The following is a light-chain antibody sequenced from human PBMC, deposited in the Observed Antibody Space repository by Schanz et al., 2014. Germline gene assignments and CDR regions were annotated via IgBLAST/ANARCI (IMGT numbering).Light chain of an antibody. J-gene: IGKJ1*01. CDR1: QSVSSY. CDR3: QQYNEWPRT. V-gene: IGKV3-11*01. Sequence: EIVLTQSPPTLSLSPGERATLSCRASQSVSSYLAWYQQKPGQAPRLLIYEASNRATGIPARFSGSGSGTDFTLTISGLQSEDFAMYYCQQYNEWPRTFGQGTRVEIK. CDR2: EAS.